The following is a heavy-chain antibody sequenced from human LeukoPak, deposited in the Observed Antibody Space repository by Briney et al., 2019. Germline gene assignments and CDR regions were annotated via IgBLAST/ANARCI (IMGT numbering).Heavy chain of an antibody. J-gene: IGHJ3*02. CDR3: ARKYYYDSSGRHAFDI. CDR2: IYYSGST. Sequence: PSETLSLTCTVSGGSISSSSYYWGWIRQPPGKGLEWIGSIYYSGSTYYNPSLKSRVTISVDTSKNQFSLKLSSVTAADTAVYYCARKYYYDSSGRHAFDIWGQGTMVTVSS. V-gene: IGHV4-39*07. D-gene: IGHD3-22*01. CDR1: GGSISSSSYY.